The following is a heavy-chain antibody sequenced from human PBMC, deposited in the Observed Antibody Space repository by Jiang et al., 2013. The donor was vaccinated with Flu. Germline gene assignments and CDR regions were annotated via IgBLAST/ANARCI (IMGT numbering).Heavy chain of an antibody. Sequence: PGLVKPSQTLSLTCTVSGGSISSGDYYWSWIRQPPGKGLEWIGYIYYSGSTYYNPSLKSRVTISVDTSKNQFSLKLSSVTAADTAVYYCARESYYYDSSGYYPYYYYYGMDVWGQGTTVTVSS. CDR1: GGSISSGDYY. V-gene: IGHV4-30-4*01. J-gene: IGHJ6*02. CDR2: IYYSGST. D-gene: IGHD3-22*01. CDR3: ARESYYYDSSGYYPYYYYYGMDV.